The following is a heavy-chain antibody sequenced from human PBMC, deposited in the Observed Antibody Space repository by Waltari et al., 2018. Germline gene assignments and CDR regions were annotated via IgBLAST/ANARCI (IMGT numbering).Heavy chain of an antibody. CDR1: GGSISSYY. V-gene: IGHV4-4*07. CDR3: ARGSYDFWSGYYYYFDY. J-gene: IGHJ4*02. D-gene: IGHD3-3*01. CDR2: IYTSGST. Sequence: QVQLQESGPGLVKPSETLSLTCTVSGGSISSYYWSWIRQPAGKGLEWIGRIYTSGSTNYNPSLKSRVTMSVDTSKNQFSLKLSSVTAADTAVYYCARGSYDFWSGYYYYFDYWGQGTLVTVSS.